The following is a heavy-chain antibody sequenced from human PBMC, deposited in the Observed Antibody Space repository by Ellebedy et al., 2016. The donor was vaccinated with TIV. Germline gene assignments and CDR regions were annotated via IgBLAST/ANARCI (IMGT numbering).Heavy chain of an antibody. V-gene: IGHV4-59*12. J-gene: IGHJ4*02. CDR1: GGSISSYY. CDR2: IYYSGST. CDR3: AREGIAVAGFFDY. Sequence: SETLSLTCTVSGGSISSYYWSWIRQPPGKGLECIGYIYYSGSTNYNPSLKSRVTISVDTSKNQFSLRLSSVTAADTAVYYCAREGIAVAGFFDYWGQGTLVTVSS. D-gene: IGHD6-19*01.